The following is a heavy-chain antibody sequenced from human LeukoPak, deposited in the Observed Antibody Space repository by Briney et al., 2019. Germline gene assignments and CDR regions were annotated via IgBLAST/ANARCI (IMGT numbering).Heavy chain of an antibody. CDR1: GYTFTSYD. J-gene: IGHJ5*02. V-gene: IGHV1-8*01. Sequence: ASVTVSCKASGYTFTSYDINCVRQAPGQGLEWMGWMNPNSGNTGYAQKFQGRVTMTRNTSISTAYMELSSLRSEDTAVYYCARGQRFYDYVWGSYFSNWFDPWGQGTLVTVSS. D-gene: IGHD3-16*01. CDR2: MNPNSGNT. CDR3: ARGQRFYDYVWGSYFSNWFDP.